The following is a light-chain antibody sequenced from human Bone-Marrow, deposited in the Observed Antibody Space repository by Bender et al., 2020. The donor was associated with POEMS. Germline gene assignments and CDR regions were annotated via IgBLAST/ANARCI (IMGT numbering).Light chain of an antibody. CDR1: SSDVGGYNY. J-gene: IGLJ1*01. CDR2: QVN. CDR3: SSYTSSSTPLYV. V-gene: IGLV2-14*01. Sequence: QSALTQPASVSGSPGQSITISCTGTSSDVGGYNYVSWYQQHPGKAPKLMIYQVNKRPSGVPDRFSGSKSGNTASLTISGLQAEDEADYYCSSYTSSSTPLYVFGTGTKVTVL.